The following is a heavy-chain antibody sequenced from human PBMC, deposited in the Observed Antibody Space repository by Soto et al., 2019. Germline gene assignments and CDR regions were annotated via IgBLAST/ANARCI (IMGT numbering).Heavy chain of an antibody. CDR3: AKGAGPILDY. J-gene: IGHJ4*02. V-gene: IGHV1-3*01. CDR2: INAGNGNT. D-gene: IGHD3-3*02. CDR1: GYTFTSYA. Sequence: ASVKVSCKDSGYTFTSYAMHWVRQAPGQRLEWMGWINAGNGNTKYSQKFQGRVTITRDTSASTAYMELSSLRSEDTAVYYYAKGAGPILDYWGQGSLGSVSS.